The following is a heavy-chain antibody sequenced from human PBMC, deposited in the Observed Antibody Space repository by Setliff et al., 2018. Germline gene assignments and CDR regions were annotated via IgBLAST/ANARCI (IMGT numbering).Heavy chain of an antibody. CDR1: GFTLSSYG. V-gene: IGHV3-23*01. J-gene: IGHJ4*02. CDR3: AKDRVNDGFWDFDS. D-gene: IGHD1-26*01. CDR2: VIQVGAG. Sequence: GGSLRLSCAASGFTLSSYGMHWVRQVPGKGLEWVAGVIQVGAGVYADSMKGRSTISRDNSKNTFFLQVNYVRVDDTATYYCAKDRVNDGFWDFDSWGQGIVVTVSS.